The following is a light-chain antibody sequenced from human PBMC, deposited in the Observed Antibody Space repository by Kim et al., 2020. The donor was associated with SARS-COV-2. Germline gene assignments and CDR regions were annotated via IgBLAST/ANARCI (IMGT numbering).Light chain of an antibody. CDR2: EVS. J-gene: IGLJ2*01. Sequence: GQSVTIAWTGTSSDVGGYTYVSWYQQHPCKVPKLMIYEVSKRPSGVPDRFSGSKSGNTASLTVSELQAEDEADYYCSSYAGSNNLVFGGGTKLTVL. V-gene: IGLV2-8*01. CDR3: SSYAGSNNLV. CDR1: SSDVGGYTY.